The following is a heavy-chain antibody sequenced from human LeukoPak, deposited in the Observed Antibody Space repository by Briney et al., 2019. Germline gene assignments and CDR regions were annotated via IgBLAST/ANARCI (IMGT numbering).Heavy chain of an antibody. V-gene: IGHV3-30*03. CDR2: ISYDGSNK. D-gene: IGHD6-19*01. CDR1: GFTFSSYG. CDR3: ARERIAVAAKY. Sequence: PGRSLRLSCAASGFTFSSYGMHWVRQAPGKGLEWVAVISYDGSNKYYADSVKGRFTISRDNSKNTLYLQMNSLRAEDTAVYYCARERIAVAAKYWGQGTLVTVSS. J-gene: IGHJ4*02.